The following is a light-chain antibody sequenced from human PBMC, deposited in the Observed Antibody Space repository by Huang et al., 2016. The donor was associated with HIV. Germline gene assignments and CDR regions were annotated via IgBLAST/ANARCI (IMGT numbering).Light chain of an antibody. CDR1: QGVSSK. Sequence: EIVMTQSPATLSVSPGERATLSCRASQGVSSKLAWYQQKPGQSPRLLIYGASTRATGVPARFSGSGSGTEFTLTSSGLQSDDFAVYYCQQYHNWPPFTFGQGTKLEIK. J-gene: IGKJ2*01. CDR3: QQYHNWPPFT. CDR2: GAS. V-gene: IGKV3-15*01.